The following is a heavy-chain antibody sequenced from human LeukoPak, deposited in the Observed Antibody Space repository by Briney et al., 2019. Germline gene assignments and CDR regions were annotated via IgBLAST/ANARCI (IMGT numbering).Heavy chain of an antibody. V-gene: IGHV1-2*06. CDR1: GYTFTGYY. D-gene: IGHD2-2*01. CDR2: INPNSGGT. Sequence: ASVKVSCKASGYTFTGYYMHRVRQAPGQGLEWMGRINPNSGGTNYAQKFQGRVTMTRDTSISTAYMELSRLRSDDTAVYYCARDSSSTSTYYYYYYYMDVWGKGTTVTVSS. J-gene: IGHJ6*03. CDR3: ARDSSSTSTYYYYYYYMDV.